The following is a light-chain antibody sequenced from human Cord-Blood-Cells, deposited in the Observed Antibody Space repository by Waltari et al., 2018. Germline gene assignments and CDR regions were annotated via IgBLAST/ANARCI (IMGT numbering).Light chain of an antibody. CDR3: SSYTSSSTRL. V-gene: IGLV2-14*01. Sequence: QPALTQPASVSGSPAQSHTISCTGTSSHVCGYNYVSWYQQHSGKAPKLMIYDVSNQPSGVSNRFSGTTPGNTASLTISGLQAEDEAEYYCSSYTSSSTRLFGGGTKLTVL. CDR2: DVS. J-gene: IGLJ2*01. CDR1: SSHVCGYNY.